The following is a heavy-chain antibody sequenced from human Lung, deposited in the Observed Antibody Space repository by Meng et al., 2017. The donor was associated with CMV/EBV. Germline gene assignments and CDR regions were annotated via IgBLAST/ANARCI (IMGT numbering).Heavy chain of an antibody. J-gene: IGHJ4*02. CDR2: INPDGSEK. V-gene: IGHV3-7*03. Sequence: SCAASGFTTNSHWMNWVRQAPGKGLEWVANINPDGSEKCYVDSVKGRFTISRDSAKNSVLLQMNSLRADNTADYYCVRNLSGNENYWGQGTLVTVSS. CDR3: VRNLSGNENY. CDR1: GFTTNSHW. D-gene: IGHD1-26*01.